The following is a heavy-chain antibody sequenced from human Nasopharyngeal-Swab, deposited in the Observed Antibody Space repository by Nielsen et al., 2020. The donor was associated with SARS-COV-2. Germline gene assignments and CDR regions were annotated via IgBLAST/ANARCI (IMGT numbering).Heavy chain of an antibody. CDR3: AKQYSSGWYAAQFDY. D-gene: IGHD6-19*01. J-gene: IGHJ4*02. V-gene: IGHV3-30*02. CDR2: IWYDGSNK. CDR1: GFTFSSYG. Sequence: GESLKISCAASGFTFSSYGMHWVRQAPGKGLEWVAVIWYDGSNKYYADSVKGRFTVSRDNSKSTLYLQMNSLRAEDTAVYYCAKQYSSGWYAAQFDYWGQGTLVTVSS.